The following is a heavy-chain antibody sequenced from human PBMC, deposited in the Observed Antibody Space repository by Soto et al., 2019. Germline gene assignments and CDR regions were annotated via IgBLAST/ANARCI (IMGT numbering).Heavy chain of an antibody. D-gene: IGHD2-8*01. CDR1: GDSISGSNW. CDR3: ARAKWNWFDP. J-gene: IGHJ5*02. CDR2: IYHSGSN. Sequence: QVQLQESGPGLVKPSGTLSLTCAVSGDSISGSNWWTWVRQPPGKRLECMGDIYHSGSNNYNPSLKGRVTMSLDQSRDNFSLQVRSVTAADTAVYYCARAKWNWFDPWGQGTLVSVSS. V-gene: IGHV4-4*02.